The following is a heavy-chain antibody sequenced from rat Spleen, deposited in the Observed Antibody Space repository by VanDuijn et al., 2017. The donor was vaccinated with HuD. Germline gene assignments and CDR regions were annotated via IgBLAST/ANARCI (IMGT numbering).Heavy chain of an antibody. J-gene: IGHJ4*01. CDR2: ISTGGGNT. V-gene: IGHV5S13*01. Sequence: EVQLVESGGGLVQPGRSLKLSCAASGFTYSNYVMAWVSQAPTKGLEWVASISTGGGNTYYRDSVKGRFTISRDNAKNTQYLQMDSLRSEDTATYYCARQDYGYNSGYVMDAWGQGASVTVSS. CDR1: GFTYSNYV. D-gene: IGHD1-9*01. CDR3: ARQDYGYNSGYVMDA.